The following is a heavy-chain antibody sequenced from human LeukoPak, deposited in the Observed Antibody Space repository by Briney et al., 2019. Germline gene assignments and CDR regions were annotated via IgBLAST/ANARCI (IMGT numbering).Heavy chain of an antibody. CDR1: GFTFSSYA. CDR2: ISGSGGST. Sequence: GGSLRLSCAASGFTFSSYAMSWVRQAPGKGLEWVSAISGSGGSTYYADSVKGRFTISRDNSKSTLYLQMNSLRAEDTAVYYCAKDNWNDFRGYFDYWGQGTLVTVSS. D-gene: IGHD1-20*01. J-gene: IGHJ4*02. CDR3: AKDNWNDFRGYFDY. V-gene: IGHV3-23*01.